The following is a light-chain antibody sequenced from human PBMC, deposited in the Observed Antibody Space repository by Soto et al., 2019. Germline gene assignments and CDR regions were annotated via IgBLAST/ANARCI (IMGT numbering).Light chain of an antibody. Sequence: DIQLTQSPSSLSASVGDRGTIICKTSQSISSYLSWYQQKPGTAPKLLIYAASSLQSGVPSRLSGSGSGTDFTLTISRLEAEDFAVYYCQQHETLITFGQGTRLENK. CDR3: QQHETLIT. V-gene: IGKV1-39*01. CDR2: AAS. CDR1: QSISSY. J-gene: IGKJ5*01.